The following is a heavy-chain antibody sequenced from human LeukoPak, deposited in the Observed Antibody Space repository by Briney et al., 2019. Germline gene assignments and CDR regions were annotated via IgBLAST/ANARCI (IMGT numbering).Heavy chain of an antibody. CDR1: GGSISSGAYY. Sequence: SETLSLTCSVSGGSISSGAYYWGWIHQPPGKGLEWIGSLHYSGSTYYNPSLKSRVTISVDTSKNHFSLNLSSVTAADTAVYYCARHGQTAYDSSGYYRWGQGFLVTVSS. CDR2: LHYSGST. CDR3: ARHGQTAYDSSGYYR. J-gene: IGHJ4*02. D-gene: IGHD3-22*01. V-gene: IGHV4-39*01.